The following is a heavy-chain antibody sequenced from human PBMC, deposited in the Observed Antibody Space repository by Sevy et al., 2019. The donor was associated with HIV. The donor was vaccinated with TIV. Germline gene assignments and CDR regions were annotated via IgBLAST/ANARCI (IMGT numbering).Heavy chain of an antibody. J-gene: IGHJ3*02. CDR2: IYYSGST. CDR3: AREPVTMVRGVISPRRAFDI. D-gene: IGHD3-10*01. V-gene: IGHV4-61*01. CDR1: GGSVSSGSYY. Sequence: SETLSLTCTVSGGSVSSGSYYWSWIRQPPGKGLEWIGYIYYSGSTNYNPSLKSRVTISVETSKNQFSLKLSSVTAADTAVYYCAREPVTMVRGVISPRRAFDIWGQGTMVTVSS.